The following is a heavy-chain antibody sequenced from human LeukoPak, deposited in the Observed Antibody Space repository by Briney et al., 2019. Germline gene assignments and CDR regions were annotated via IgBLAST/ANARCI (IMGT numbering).Heavy chain of an antibody. J-gene: IGHJ4*02. V-gene: IGHV3-53*01. Sequence: PGGSLRLSCAASGFTVSSNYMSWVRQAPGKGLEWVSSIRGDSRDTYYADSVKGRFIISRDNSKNTLNLRLNSLKAEDTAVYFCAKEYCSNGVCYVGFDSWGQGTLVTVSS. D-gene: IGHD2-8*01. CDR1: GFTVSSNY. CDR3: AKEYCSNGVCYVGFDS. CDR2: IRGDSRDT.